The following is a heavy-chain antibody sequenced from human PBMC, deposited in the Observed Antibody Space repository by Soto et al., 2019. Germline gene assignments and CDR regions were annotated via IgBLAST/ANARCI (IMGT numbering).Heavy chain of an antibody. Sequence: GGSLRLSCAASGFTVSSKYMSWVRQAPGKGLEWVSLIQSGGPTYYADSVKGRFTISRDTSENTVHLQMDSLRAEDTAVYYCAIDTYGSGWYRTGYFDYWGQGTLVTVSS. CDR3: AIDTYGSGWYRTGYFDY. J-gene: IGHJ4*02. V-gene: IGHV3-66*01. CDR1: GFTVSSKY. CDR2: IQSGGPT. D-gene: IGHD6-19*01.